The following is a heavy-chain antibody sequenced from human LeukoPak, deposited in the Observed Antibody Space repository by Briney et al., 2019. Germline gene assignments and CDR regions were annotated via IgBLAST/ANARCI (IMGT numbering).Heavy chain of an antibody. D-gene: IGHD3-16*02. CDR3: ATVNYDYVWGSYRPRYYFDY. J-gene: IGHJ4*02. CDR1: GYTLTELS. V-gene: IGHV1-24*01. Sequence: GASVNVSCKVSGYTLTELSMHWVRQAPGKGLEWMGGFDPEDGETIYAQKFQGRVTMIEDTSTDTAYVELSSLRSEDTAVYYCATVNYDYVWGSYRPRYYFDYWGQGTLVTVSS. CDR2: FDPEDGET.